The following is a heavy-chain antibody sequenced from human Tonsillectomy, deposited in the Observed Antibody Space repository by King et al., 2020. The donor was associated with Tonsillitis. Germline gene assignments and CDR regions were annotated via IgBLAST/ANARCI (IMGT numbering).Heavy chain of an antibody. J-gene: IGHJ6*02. V-gene: IGHV4-59*01. CDR2: IYYSGST. D-gene: IGHD4-17*01. CDR3: ARSISGDDGDYGVPLGYSFYYGLDV. CDR1: GGSISNYY. Sequence: QLQESGPGLVKPSETLSLTCTVSGGSISNYYWSWIRQPPGKGLEWIGYIYYSGSTNYNPSLKSRVTISVDTSKNQFSLKLSSVTAADTAVYYCARSISGDDGDYGVPLGYSFYYGLDVWGQGTTVTVSS.